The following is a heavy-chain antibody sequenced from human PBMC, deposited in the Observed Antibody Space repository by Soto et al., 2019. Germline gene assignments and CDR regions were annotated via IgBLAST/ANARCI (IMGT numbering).Heavy chain of an antibody. J-gene: IGHJ3*02. D-gene: IGHD2-15*01. CDR2: INHSGST. CDR3: ARYIVVVVAATLDAFDI. V-gene: IGHV4-34*01. CDR1: GGSFSGYY. Sequence: SETLSLTCAVYGGSFSGYYWSWIRQPPGKGLEWIGEINHSGSTNYNPYLKIRVTISVDTSKNQFSLKLSSVTAAEPAVYYCARYIVVVVAATLDAFDILGQGTMVTVSS.